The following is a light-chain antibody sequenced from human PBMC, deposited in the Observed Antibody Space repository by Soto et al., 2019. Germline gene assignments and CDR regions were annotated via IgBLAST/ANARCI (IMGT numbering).Light chain of an antibody. CDR1: QSISSY. Sequence: DIQMTQSPSSLSASVGDRVTITCRASQSISSYLNWYQQKPGKAPKLLIYAASSLQSGVPSRFSGSGSGTDFTLTISSLQSEDFATYYCQQIYSTPLTFGGGTKVEIK. CDR3: QQIYSTPLT. CDR2: AAS. V-gene: IGKV1-39*01. J-gene: IGKJ4*01.